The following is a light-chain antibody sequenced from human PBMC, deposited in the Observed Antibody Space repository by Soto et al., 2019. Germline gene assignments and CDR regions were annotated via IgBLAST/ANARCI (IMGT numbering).Light chain of an antibody. CDR3: QQYNGYRTWT. J-gene: IGKJ1*01. CDR2: HAS. Sequence: DIQMTQSPSTLPASVGDRVTITCRASQSISNWLAWYRQKPGTAPKLLIYHASTLESGVPSRFTGSGSGTEFTLTINGLQPDDFATYYCQQYNGYRTWTFGQGTKVDI. CDR1: QSISNW. V-gene: IGKV1-5*01.